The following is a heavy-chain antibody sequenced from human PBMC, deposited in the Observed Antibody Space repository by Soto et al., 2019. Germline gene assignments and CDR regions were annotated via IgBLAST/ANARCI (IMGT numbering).Heavy chain of an antibody. Sequence: SGPTLVNPTQTLTLTCTFSGFSLSTSGVGVGWIRQPPGKALEWLALIYWDDGKRYSPSLKSRLTITKDTSKNQVVLTMTNMDPVDTATYYCAHRPPIWFGSNWFDPWGQGTLVTVSS. CDR2: IYWDDGK. CDR1: GFSLSTSGVG. D-gene: IGHD3-10*01. V-gene: IGHV2-5*02. CDR3: AHRPPIWFGSNWFDP. J-gene: IGHJ5*02.